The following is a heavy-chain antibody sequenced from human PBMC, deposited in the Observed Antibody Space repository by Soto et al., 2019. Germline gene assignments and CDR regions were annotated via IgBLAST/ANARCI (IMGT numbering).Heavy chain of an antibody. V-gene: IGHV1-69*13. D-gene: IGHD3-3*01. CDR3: ARGRAAISRLKGYYFDY. CDR2: IIPIFGTA. J-gene: IGHJ4*02. CDR1: GGTFSSYA. Sequence: SVKVSCKASGGTFSSYAISWVRQAPGQGLEWMGGIIPIFGTANYAQKFQGRVTITADESTSTDYMEMSSLRSEDTAVYYCARGRAAISRLKGYYFDYWGQGNLVTVSS.